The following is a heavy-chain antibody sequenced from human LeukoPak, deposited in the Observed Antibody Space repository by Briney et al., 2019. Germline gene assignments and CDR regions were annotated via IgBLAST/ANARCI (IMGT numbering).Heavy chain of an antibody. CDR2: ISAYNGNT. V-gene: IGHV1-18*01. CDR1: GYTFTSYG. J-gene: IGHJ3*02. CDR3: ARVSVTMIVVVTRGYAFDI. Sequence: GASVKVSCKASGYTFTSYGISWVRQAPGQGLDWMGWISAYNGNTNYAQKLQGRVTMTTDTSTSTAHMELRSLRSDDTAVYYCARVSVTMIVVVTRGYAFDIWGQGTMVTVSS. D-gene: IGHD3-22*01.